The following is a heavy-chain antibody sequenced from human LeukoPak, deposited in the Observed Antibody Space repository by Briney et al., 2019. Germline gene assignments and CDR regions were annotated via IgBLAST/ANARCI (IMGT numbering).Heavy chain of an antibody. CDR3: ARDSSGYWRHFDY. CDR2: INAGNGIT. Sequence: ASVKVFCKASGYTFTSYAMHWVRQAPGQRLEWMGWINAGNGITKYSQKFQGRVTITRDTSASTAYMELSSLRSEDTAVYYCARDSSGYWRHFDYWGQGTLVTVSS. CDR1: GYTFTSYA. J-gene: IGHJ4*02. D-gene: IGHD3-22*01. V-gene: IGHV1-3*01.